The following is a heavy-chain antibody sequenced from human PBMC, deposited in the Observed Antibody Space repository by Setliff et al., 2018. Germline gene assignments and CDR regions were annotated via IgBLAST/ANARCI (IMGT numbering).Heavy chain of an antibody. V-gene: IGHV1-18*01. CDR2: ISPYKSDT. CDR3: ARAPLMVVVPPDAHRFDP. CDR1: GYSFINYG. D-gene: IGHD2-2*01. Sequence: ASVKVSCKASGYSFINYGITSVRQAPGQGLEWMGWISPYKSDTNYAQKFQGRVSMTTDTSTSTAYMELRNLRSDDTALYYCARAPLMVVVPPDAHRFDPWGQGTLVTVSS. J-gene: IGHJ5*02.